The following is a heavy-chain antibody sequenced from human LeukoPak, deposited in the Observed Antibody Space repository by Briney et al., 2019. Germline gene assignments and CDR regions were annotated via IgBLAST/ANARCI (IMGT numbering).Heavy chain of an antibody. CDR3: ARGGAVVANNDMDV. D-gene: IGHD2-21*01. CDR1: GGSIRSYY. J-gene: IGHJ6*03. CDR2: IYYSGGT. V-gene: IGHV4-59*01. Sequence: ASETLSLTCTVSGGSIRSYYWSWIRQPPGKGLEWIGYIYYSGGTNYNPSLKRRVTISLDTSKNQLSLKVNSVTAADTAVYYCARGGAVVANNDMDVWGKGTTVTVSS.